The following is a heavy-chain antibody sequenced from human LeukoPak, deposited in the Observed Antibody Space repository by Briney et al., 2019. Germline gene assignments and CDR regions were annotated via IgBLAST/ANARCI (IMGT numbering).Heavy chain of an antibody. CDR1: GFTFGNSW. J-gene: IGHJ3*01. CDR3: IVVVEPPDSDGFDV. Sequence: GGSLRLSCVASGFTFGNSWVHWVRQAPGKGLVGVSLINADGSTTSYADSVKGRFTISRDNARNTLSLEMNSLTIEDTAVYYCIVVVEPPDSDGFDVWGQGTMITVSS. D-gene: IGHD1-14*01. CDR2: INADGSTT. V-gene: IGHV3-74*01.